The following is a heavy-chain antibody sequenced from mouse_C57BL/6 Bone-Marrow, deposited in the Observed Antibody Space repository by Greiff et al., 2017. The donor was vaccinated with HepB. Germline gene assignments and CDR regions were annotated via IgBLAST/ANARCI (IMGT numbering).Heavy chain of an antibody. Sequence: EVQLQQSVAELVRPGASVKLSCTASGFNIKNTYMHWVKQRPEQGLEWIGRIDPANGNTKYAPKFQGKATITADTSSNTAYLQLSSLTSEDTAIYYCAAPFYYYGSSYLYYFDYWGQGTTLTVSS. CDR1: GFNIKNTY. CDR2: IDPANGNT. CDR3: AAPFYYYGSSYLYYFDY. J-gene: IGHJ2*01. V-gene: IGHV14-3*01. D-gene: IGHD1-1*01.